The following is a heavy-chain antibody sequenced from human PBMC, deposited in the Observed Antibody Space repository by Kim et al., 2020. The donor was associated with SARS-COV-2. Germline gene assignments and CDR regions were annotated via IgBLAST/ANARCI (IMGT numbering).Heavy chain of an antibody. D-gene: IGHD3-10*01. CDR3: ARDPLTYYYGSGSYPL. CDR1: GFTFSSYW. J-gene: IGHJ4*02. CDR2: INSDGSST. V-gene: IGHV3-74*01. Sequence: GGSLRLSCAASGFTFSSYWMHWVRQAPGKGLVWVSRINSDGSSTSYADSVKGRFTISRDNAKNTLYLQMNSLRVEDTAVYYCARDPLTYYYGSGSYPLWGQGTLVTVSS.